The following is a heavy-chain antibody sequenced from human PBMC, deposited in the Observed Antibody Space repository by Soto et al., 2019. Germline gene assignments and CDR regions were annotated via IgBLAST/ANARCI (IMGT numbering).Heavy chain of an antibody. D-gene: IGHD6-19*01. Sequence: EVQLVESGGGLVQPGGSLRLSCAASGFSLSDYWMNWVRQAPGKGLEWVAIIKQDGSDRYYVDSVKGRFTISRDNAKNSLYLQMSSLRVEDTALYYCARGRGWHHAYWGQGTLVTVSS. J-gene: IGHJ4*02. V-gene: IGHV3-7*01. CDR2: IKQDGSDR. CDR1: GFSLSDYW. CDR3: ARGRGWHHAY.